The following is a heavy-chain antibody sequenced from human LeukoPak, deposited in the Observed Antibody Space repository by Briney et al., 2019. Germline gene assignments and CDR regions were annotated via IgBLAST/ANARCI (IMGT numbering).Heavy chain of an antibody. CDR1: GFTFSSYA. CDR3: ARDYGDYVSVWYGMDV. CDR2: ISYDGSNK. V-gene: IGHV3-30-3*01. D-gene: IGHD4-17*01. J-gene: IGHJ6*02. Sequence: PGRSLRLSCAASGFTFSSYAMHWVRQAPGKGLEWVAVISYDGSNKYYADSVKGRFTISRDNSKNTLYLQMNSLRAEDTAVYYCARDYGDYVSVWYGMDVWGQGTTVTVSS.